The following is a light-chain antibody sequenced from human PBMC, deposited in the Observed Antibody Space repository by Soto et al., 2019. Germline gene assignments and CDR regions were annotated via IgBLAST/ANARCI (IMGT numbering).Light chain of an antibody. V-gene: IGKV1-12*01. J-gene: IGKJ4*01. CDR3: QQASSFPLT. CDR2: SAS. Sequence: MTQSPSCGSASVGDRVTITCRAIQASGSWLALYQQKPGQPPNLLIYSASNLRTGVPSRFSGSESGTLFTLTITNLQPEDFATYYCQQASSFPLTFGGGTKVDIK. CDR1: QASGSW.